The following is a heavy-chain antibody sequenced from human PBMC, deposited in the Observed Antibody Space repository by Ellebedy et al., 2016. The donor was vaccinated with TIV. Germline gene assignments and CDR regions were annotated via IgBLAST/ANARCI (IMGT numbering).Heavy chain of an antibody. CDR1: GFTFSSYW. V-gene: IGHV3-74*01. CDR3: AREGYGMDV. CDR2: INSDGSST. J-gene: IGHJ6*02. Sequence: GESLKISXAASGFTFSSYWMHWVRQAPGKGLVWVSRINSDGSSTSYADSVKDRFTISRDNAKNTLYLQMNSLRAEDTAVYYCAREGYGMDVWGQGTTVTVSS.